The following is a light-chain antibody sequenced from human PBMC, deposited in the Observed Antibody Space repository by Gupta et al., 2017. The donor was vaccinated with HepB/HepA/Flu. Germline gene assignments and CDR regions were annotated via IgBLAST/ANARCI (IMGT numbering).Light chain of an antibody. V-gene: IGLV7-43*01. Sequence: TVVTQEPSLTVSPGGTVTPTCASSTGAVTSGYYANWFQQKPGQAPRTLIYSTSNKPSWTPARFSGSRRGGKAALTVAGGQTEDEDEYYCLVYYGGGWVFGGGTKLTVL. CDR1: TGAVTSGYY. CDR2: STS. CDR3: LVYYGGGWV. J-gene: IGLJ3*02.